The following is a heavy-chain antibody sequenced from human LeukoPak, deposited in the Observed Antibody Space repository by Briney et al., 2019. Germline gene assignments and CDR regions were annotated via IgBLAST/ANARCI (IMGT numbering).Heavy chain of an antibody. CDR3: TTGLMVTFFDY. Sequence: GGSLRLSCAASGHTFSNAWMTWVRQAPGKGLEWVGRIKSKTDGGTTGYAAPVKGRFIISRDDSKNMVNLQMNSLKTEDTAVYYCTTGLMVTFFDYWGLGTLVTVSS. CDR2: IKSKTDGGTT. V-gene: IGHV3-15*01. D-gene: IGHD3-16*01. CDR1: GHTFSNAW. J-gene: IGHJ4*02.